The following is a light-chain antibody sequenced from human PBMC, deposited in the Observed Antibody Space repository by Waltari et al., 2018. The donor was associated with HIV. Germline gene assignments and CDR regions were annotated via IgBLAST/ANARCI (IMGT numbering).Light chain of an antibody. V-gene: IGKV1-5*03. CDR3: EQYSTYAWA. Sequence: DIQMTQSPSTLSAFVGDRVTITRRASQSINTWLAWYQQKPGKAPKVLIYKASSLESGVPSRFSGSGPGTEFTLTISSLQPDDSATYYCEQYSTYAWAFGQGTKVEIK. J-gene: IGKJ1*01. CDR2: KAS. CDR1: QSINTW.